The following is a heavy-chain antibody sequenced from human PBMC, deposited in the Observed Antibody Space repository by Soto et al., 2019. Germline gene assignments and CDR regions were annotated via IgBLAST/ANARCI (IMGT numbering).Heavy chain of an antibody. D-gene: IGHD3-16*01. J-gene: IGHJ4*02. V-gene: IGHV3-23*01. Sequence: GGSLRLSCAASGFTFSNYAMSWVRQAPGKGLEWVSLVSATAGTTYSTDSVKGRFTISRDNSRNTVYLQMNSLRADDTAVYYFAKDRLAGGFDSWGQGILVTVSS. CDR1: GFTFSNYA. CDR3: AKDRLAGGFDS. CDR2: VSATAGTT.